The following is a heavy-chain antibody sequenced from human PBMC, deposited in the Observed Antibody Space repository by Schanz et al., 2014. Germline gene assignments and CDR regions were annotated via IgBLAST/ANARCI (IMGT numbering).Heavy chain of an antibody. CDR2: ITTGGNT. V-gene: IGHV3-23*01. CDR3: ARAKRFGDMDV. D-gene: IGHD3-10*01. Sequence: VQLLQSGGALVQPGGSLRLSCSASGFTFSTYAMSWARQTPGKGLEWVSSITTGGNTYYRDSVKGRFIVSRDNSKNTLYLEMNRLRVDDTAVYYCARAKRFGDMDVWGQGTTVTVSS. CDR1: GFTFSTYA. J-gene: IGHJ6*02.